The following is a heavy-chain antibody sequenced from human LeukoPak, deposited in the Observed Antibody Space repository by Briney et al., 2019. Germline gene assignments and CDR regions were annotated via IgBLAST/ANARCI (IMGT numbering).Heavy chain of an antibody. V-gene: IGHV3-74*01. J-gene: IGHJ4*02. CDR2: INSDGNNT. Sequence: GGSLRLSCAASGFTFSSYWMHWVRQGPGKGLVWVSRINSDGNNTSYADPVKGRFTISRNSAKNTVYLQVNSLRAEDTAVYYCARKLEGYDSSGYYQYFDYWGQGTLVTVSS. CDR3: ARKLEGYDSSGYYQYFDY. CDR1: GFTFSSYW. D-gene: IGHD3-22*01.